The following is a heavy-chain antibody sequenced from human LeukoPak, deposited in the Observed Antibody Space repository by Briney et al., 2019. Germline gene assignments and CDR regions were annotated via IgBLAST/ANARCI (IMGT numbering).Heavy chain of an antibody. Sequence: AGGSLRLSCAASGFTFSSYAMDWVRQAPGKGLEYVTAISSNGGSTYYANSVKGRFTIYRDNSKNTLYLQMGSLRAEDMAVYYCARATPSSSRPYYFDYWGQGTLVTVSS. CDR3: ARATPSSSRPYYFDY. J-gene: IGHJ4*02. CDR2: ISSNGGST. CDR1: GFTFSSYA. V-gene: IGHV3-64*01. D-gene: IGHD6-13*01.